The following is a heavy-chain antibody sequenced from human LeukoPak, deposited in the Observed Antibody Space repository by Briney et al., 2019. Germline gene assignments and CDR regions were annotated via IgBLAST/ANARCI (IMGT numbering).Heavy chain of an antibody. CDR2: IYPGDSDT. J-gene: IGHJ4*02. CDR1: GYSFTSYW. Sequence: GESLKISCKGSGYSFTSYWIGWVRQMPGKGLEWMGIIYPGDSDTRYSPSFQGQFTISADKSISTAYLQWSSLKASDTAMYYCASRDSAAGTDYYFDYWGQGTLVTVSS. V-gene: IGHV5-51*01. D-gene: IGHD6-13*01. CDR3: ASRDSAAGTDYYFDY.